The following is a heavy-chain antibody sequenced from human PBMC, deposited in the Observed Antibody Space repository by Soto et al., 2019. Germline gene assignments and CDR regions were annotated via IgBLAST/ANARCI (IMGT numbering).Heavy chain of an antibody. D-gene: IGHD3-16*02. CDR1: GFTFSSYA. J-gene: IGHJ6*02. V-gene: IGHV3-23*01. Sequence: EVQLLESGGGLVQPGGSLRLSCAASGFTFSSYAMSWVRQAPGKGLEWVSAISGSGGSTYYADSVKGRFTISRDNSKNTLDMQMTSLRAEDTAVYYCAKGFEAKVLSYYYGMDVWGQGTTVTVSS. CDR3: AKGFEAKVLSYYYGMDV. CDR2: ISGSGGST.